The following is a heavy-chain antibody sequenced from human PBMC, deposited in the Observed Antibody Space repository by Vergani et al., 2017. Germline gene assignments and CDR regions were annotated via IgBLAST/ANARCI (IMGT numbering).Heavy chain of an antibody. CDR1: GFALNRHA. V-gene: IGHV3-30-3*01. CDR3: VRGRGIWAGGRCYTEAWDY. D-gene: IGHD2-2*02. J-gene: IGHJ4*02. CDR2: ISFDGTNE. Sequence: QVQLVESGGGVVQPGTSLRLSCVVSGFALNRHAMYWVRQAPGKGLEWVVGISFDGTNEYYPDLVKGRFTISRDIAKNTLYLQVRSLRLEDTGVYHCVRGRGIWAGGRCYTEAWDYWGQGTPVTVSS.